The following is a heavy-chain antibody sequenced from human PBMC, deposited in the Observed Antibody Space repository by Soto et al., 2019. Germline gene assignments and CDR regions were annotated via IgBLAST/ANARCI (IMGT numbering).Heavy chain of an antibody. CDR2: IIPIFGTA. V-gene: IGHV1-69*01. J-gene: IGHJ4*02. Sequence: GXSGKVACPASAGTFSSYAIIWVRQTPGQGLEWMGGIIPIFGTANYAQKFQGRVTITADESTSTAYMELSSLRSEDTAVYYCARNYVWASYRPYYFDYCGQRTLVTVSS. CDR3: ARNYVWASYRPYYFDY. D-gene: IGHD3-16*02. CDR1: AGTFSSYA.